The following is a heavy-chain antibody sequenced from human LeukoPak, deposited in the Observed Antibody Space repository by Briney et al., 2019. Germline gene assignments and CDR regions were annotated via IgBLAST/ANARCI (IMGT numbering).Heavy chain of an antibody. CDR2: IIPIFGTA. Sequence: ASVRVSCKASGYTFTSYGISWVRQAPGQGLEWMGGIIPIFGTANYAQKLQGRVTMTTDTSTNTAYMEVRSLRSDDTAVYYCARDERHSPDVWGQGTTVTVSS. CDR3: ARDERHSPDV. CDR1: GYTFTSYG. V-gene: IGHV1-18*01. D-gene: IGHD6-25*01. J-gene: IGHJ6*02.